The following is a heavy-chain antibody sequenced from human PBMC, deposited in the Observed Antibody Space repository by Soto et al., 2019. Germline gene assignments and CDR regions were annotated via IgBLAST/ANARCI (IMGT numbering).Heavy chain of an antibody. Sequence: GGSLRLSCAASGFTFSSYSMNWVRQAPGKGLEWVSSISSSSSYIYYADSVKGRFTISRDNAKNSLYLQMNSLRAEDTAVYYCARNQYCSSTSCWSGMDVWGQGTTVTSP. CDR2: ISSSSSYI. CDR3: ARNQYCSSTSCWSGMDV. CDR1: GFTFSSYS. D-gene: IGHD2-2*01. V-gene: IGHV3-21*01. J-gene: IGHJ6*02.